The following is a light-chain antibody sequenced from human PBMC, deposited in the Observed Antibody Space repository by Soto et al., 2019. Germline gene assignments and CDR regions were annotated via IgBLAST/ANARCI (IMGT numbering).Light chain of an antibody. V-gene: IGLV2-8*01. CDR1: STDVGTYNY. CDR3: AAWDASLNGVV. J-gene: IGLJ2*01. Sequence: QSVLTQPPSASGSPGQSITISCTGTSTDVGTYNYVSWYQQHPGKAPKLMIYEVNKRPSGVPDRFSGSKSGNTASLTVSGVQAEDEADYYCAAWDASLNGVVFGGGTKLTVL. CDR2: EVN.